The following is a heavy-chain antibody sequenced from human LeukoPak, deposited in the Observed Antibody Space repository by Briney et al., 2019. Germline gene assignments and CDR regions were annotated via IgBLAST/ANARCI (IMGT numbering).Heavy chain of an antibody. D-gene: IGHD3-3*01. Sequence: KPSETLSLTCAVYGGSFSGYYWSWIRQPPGKGLEWIGEINHSGSTNYNPSLKSRVTISVDTSKNQFSLKLSSVTAADTAVYYCARGGGSGYYTGPYYFDYWGQGTLVTVSS. CDR3: ARGGGSGYYTGPYYFDY. CDR2: INHSGST. J-gene: IGHJ4*02. CDR1: GGSFSGYY. V-gene: IGHV4-34*01.